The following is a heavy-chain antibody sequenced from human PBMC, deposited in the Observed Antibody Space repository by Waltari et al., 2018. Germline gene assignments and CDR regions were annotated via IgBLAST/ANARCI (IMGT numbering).Heavy chain of an antibody. CDR1: GGSISSYY. V-gene: IGHV4-59*01. D-gene: IGHD6-19*01. Sequence: QVQLQESGPGLVKPSETLSLTCTVSGGSISSYYWSWIRQPPGKGLEWIGYIYYSGSTNYNPSLKSRVTISVDTSKNQFALKRSSVTAADTAVYYCARDSDVAVAGSGGNYWYFDLWGRGTLVTVSS. J-gene: IGHJ2*01. CDR3: ARDSDVAVAGSGGNYWYFDL. CDR2: IYYSGST.